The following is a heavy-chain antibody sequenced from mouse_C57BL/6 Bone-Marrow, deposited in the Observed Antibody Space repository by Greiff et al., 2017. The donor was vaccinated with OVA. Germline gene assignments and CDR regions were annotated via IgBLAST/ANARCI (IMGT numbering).Heavy chain of an antibody. J-gene: IGHJ3*01. Sequence: EVQLQQSGPELVKPGASVKMSCKASGYTFTDYNMHWVKQSHGKSLEWIGYINPNNGGTSYNQKFKGKATLTVNKSSSTAYMELRSLTSEDSAVYYCAGSYDGYPSWFAYWGQGTLVTVSA. CDR2: INPNNGGT. CDR1: GYTFTDYN. V-gene: IGHV1-22*01. D-gene: IGHD2-3*01. CDR3: AGSYDGYPSWFAY.